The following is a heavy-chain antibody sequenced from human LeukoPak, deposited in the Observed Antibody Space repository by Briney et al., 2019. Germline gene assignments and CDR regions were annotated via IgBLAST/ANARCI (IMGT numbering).Heavy chain of an antibody. D-gene: IGHD3-9*01. Sequence: SETLSLTCAVYGGSFSGYYWSWIRQPPGKGLEWIGEINHSGSPNYNPSLKSRVTISVDRSRNQFSLKLNSVTAADTAVYYCARLGRQDYDGLTGYLDLWGRGTLVTVSS. CDR3: ARLGRQDYDGLTGYLDL. CDR2: INHSGSP. CDR1: GGSFSGYY. V-gene: IGHV4-34*01. J-gene: IGHJ2*01.